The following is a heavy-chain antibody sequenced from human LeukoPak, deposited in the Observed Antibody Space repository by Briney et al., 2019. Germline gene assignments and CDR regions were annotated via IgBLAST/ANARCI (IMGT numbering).Heavy chain of an antibody. CDR3: ARHGGYSSGWDFDY. V-gene: IGHV4-59*08. CDR2: KYYSGNT. D-gene: IGHD6-19*01. CDR1: GGSISGYY. Sequence: SETLSLTCSVSGGSISGYYWTWIRQPPGKGLEWIGYKYYSGNTNYNPSLKSRVTISGDTSKNQLSLKLNSVTAADTAVYYCARHGGYSSGWDFDYWGQGTLVTVSS. J-gene: IGHJ4*02.